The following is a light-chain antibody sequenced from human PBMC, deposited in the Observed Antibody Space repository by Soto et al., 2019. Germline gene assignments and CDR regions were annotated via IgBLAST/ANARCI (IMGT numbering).Light chain of an antibody. J-gene: IGKJ4*01. V-gene: IGKV1-9*01. CDR1: QDISSF. Sequence: DIQLTQSPSFLSASVGDRVTITCRASQDISSFLAWYQQKPGKAPKLLIYAASTLQSGVPSRFSGSRSGTDFTRIISSLQPEDVATSYCQQLNSYPLTFVGGTKVEIK. CDR2: AAS. CDR3: QQLNSYPLT.